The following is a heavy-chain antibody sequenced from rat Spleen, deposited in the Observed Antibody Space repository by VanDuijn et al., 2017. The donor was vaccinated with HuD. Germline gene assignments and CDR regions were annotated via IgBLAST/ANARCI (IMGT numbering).Heavy chain of an antibody. CDR1: GFTFSINW. Sequence: EVQLVESGGGLVQPGSPLKLSCAASGFTFSINWLNWIRQAPGKGLEWVASITPDGSSTYYPDTVKGRFVISKDNAKNTGKLQMNNLKSEDTAVYYCTGGGHSALNWFAHWGQGTQVTVSS. J-gene: IGHJ3*01. V-gene: IGHV5-35*01. D-gene: IGHD3-3*01. CDR2: ITPDGSST. CDR3: TGGGHSALNWFAH.